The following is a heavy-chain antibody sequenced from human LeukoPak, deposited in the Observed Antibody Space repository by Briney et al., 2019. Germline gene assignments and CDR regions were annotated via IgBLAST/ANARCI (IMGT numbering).Heavy chain of an antibody. CDR3: AKDLGELFDY. V-gene: IGHV3-23*01. D-gene: IGHD3-10*01. CDR1: GCTFSSYA. J-gene: IGHJ4*02. CDR2: ISGSGGST. Sequence: GGSLRLSCAASGCTFSSYAMSWVRQAPGKGLEWVSAISGSGGSTYYADSVKGRYTISRGNSKNTLYLQMNSLRAEDTAVYYCAKDLGELFDYWGQGTLVTVSS.